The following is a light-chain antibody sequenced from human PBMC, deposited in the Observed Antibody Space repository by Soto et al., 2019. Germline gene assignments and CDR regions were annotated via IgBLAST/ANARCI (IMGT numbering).Light chain of an antibody. V-gene: IGKV3-15*01. J-gene: IGKJ1*01. CDR1: QSVSSN. Sequence: EIVMTQSPATLSVSPGERATLSCRASQSVSSNLAWYQQKPGQAPRLLIYGASTRATGIPARFGGSGSGTEFTLSLGSLQAEDFAVYDRQHYNNWPRTFGQGTKVELK. CDR3: QHYNNWPRT. CDR2: GAS.